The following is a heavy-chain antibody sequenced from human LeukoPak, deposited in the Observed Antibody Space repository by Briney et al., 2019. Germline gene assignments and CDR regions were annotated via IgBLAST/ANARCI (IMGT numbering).Heavy chain of an antibody. CDR2: INHSGST. CDR3: ARDSRALACMDV. Sequence: SETLSLTCAVYGGSFGGYFWSWIRQPPGKGLEWIGEINHSGSTNYHPSLKSRVTISVDTSKNQFSLKLTSVTAADTAVYYCARDSRALACMDVWGQGTTVTVSS. V-gene: IGHV4-34*01. CDR1: GGSFGGYF. D-gene: IGHD3-10*01. J-gene: IGHJ6*02.